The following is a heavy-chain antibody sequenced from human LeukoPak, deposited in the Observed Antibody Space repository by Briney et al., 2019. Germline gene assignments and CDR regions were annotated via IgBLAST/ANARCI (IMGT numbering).Heavy chain of an antibody. CDR1: GFTFCRYE. J-gene: IGHJ4*02. CDR2: ISNSGSTT. CDR3: TTKSTY. Sequence: GGSLRLSCAASGFTFCRYEMNWVRQAPGKGLEWVACISNSGSTTFHADSVKSRFTISRDNAKNALFLQMNSLRAEDTAVYYCTTKSTYWGQGTLVTVSS. V-gene: IGHV3-48*03. D-gene: IGHD2/OR15-2a*01.